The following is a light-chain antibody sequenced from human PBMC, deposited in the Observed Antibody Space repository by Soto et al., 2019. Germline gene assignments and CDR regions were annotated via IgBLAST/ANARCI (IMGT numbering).Light chain of an antibody. CDR2: DAS. Sequence: EIVLTQSPATLSLSPGERATLSCRASQSVSSYLAWYQQKPGQAPRLLIYDASNRATGIPARFSGSGSGTDFTLTISSLEPEDFAVYYCQQRSNWPPITFGQATRLAIK. CDR1: QSVSSY. J-gene: IGKJ5*01. CDR3: QQRSNWPPIT. V-gene: IGKV3-11*01.